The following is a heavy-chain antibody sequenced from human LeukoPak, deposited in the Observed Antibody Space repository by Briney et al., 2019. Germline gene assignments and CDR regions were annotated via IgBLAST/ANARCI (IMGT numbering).Heavy chain of an antibody. CDR3: ARHSGYSYGYAYYYYYMDV. D-gene: IGHD5-18*01. J-gene: IGHJ6*03. CDR2: IYYSGST. V-gene: IGHV4-39*01. Sequence: SETLSLTCTVSGGSISSSSYYWGWIRQPPGKGLEWIGSIYYSGSTYYNPSLKSRVTISVDTSKTQFSLKLSSVTAADTAVYYCARHSGYSYGYAYYYYYMDVWGKGTTVTVSS. CDR1: GGSISSSSYY.